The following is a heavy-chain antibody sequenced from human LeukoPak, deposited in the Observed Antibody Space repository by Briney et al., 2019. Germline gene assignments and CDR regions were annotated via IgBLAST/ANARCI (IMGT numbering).Heavy chain of an antibody. V-gene: IGHV1-2*02. CDR2: IKPGSGGT. J-gene: IGHJ4*02. CDR1: GYTFSDHY. D-gene: IGHD4-23*01. Sequence: GASVKVSCKASGYTFSDHYMHWVRQAPGQGLEWMGWIKPGSGGTNYAQNFKGRVTMTRDMSISTAYMELSRLRSDDTAVYYCARDLGGNSFDYWGQGTLVTVTS. CDR3: ARDLGGNSFDY.